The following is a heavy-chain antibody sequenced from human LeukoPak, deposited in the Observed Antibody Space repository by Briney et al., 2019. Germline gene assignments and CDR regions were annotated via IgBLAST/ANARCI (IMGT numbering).Heavy chain of an antibody. D-gene: IGHD3-22*01. CDR3: AKLEYYFDSTGYFDY. V-gene: IGHV3-20*04. J-gene: IGHJ4*02. CDR1: GFVFDDYG. Sequence: GGSLRLSCAASGFVFDDYGMSWVRQVPGKGLEWVSTVNWNGDSTGYADSVKGRFTISRDNAKNSLYLQMNSLRAEDTALYYCAKLEYYFDSTGYFDYWGQGTLVTVSS. CDR2: VNWNGDST.